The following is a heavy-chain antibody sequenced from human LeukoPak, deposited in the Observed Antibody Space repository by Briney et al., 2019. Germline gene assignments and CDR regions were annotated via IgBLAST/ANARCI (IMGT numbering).Heavy chain of an antibody. V-gene: IGHV3-30*02. D-gene: IGHD3-10*01. Sequence: GGSLRLSCAASGFSFSSYGMHWVRQAPGKGLEWVAFIRFDGSNKSYADSVKGRFTIPRDNSKNTLYLQMNSLRAEDTAVYYCARQGPRRGYFDYWGQGTLVTVSS. CDR3: ARQGPRRGYFDY. J-gene: IGHJ4*02. CDR1: GFSFSSYG. CDR2: IRFDGSNK.